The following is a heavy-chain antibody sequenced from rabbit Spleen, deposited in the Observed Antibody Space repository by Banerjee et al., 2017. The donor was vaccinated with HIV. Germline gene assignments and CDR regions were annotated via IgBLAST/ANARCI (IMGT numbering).Heavy chain of an antibody. D-gene: IGHD1-1*01. CDR2: IDPVFGAT. J-gene: IGHJ4*01. CDR3: VRGASSSGYYSL. Sequence: QEQLKESGGGLVQPGGSLKLSCKASGFDLNTYGVSWVRQAPGKGLEWIAYIDPVFGATYYATWVNGRFTISSQNAQNTLYLQLNSLTAADTATYFCVRGASSSGYYSLWGPGTLVTVS. V-gene: IGHV1S47*01. CDR1: GFDLNTYG.